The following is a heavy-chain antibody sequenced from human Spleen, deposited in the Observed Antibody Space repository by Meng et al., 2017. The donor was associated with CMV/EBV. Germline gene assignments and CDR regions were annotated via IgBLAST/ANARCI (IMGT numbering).Heavy chain of an antibody. D-gene: IGHD4-17*01. CDR2: INSDGSGT. Sequence: GGSLRLSCAASGFTISSNYMSWVRQAPGKGLEWVSRINSDGSGTNYADSVKGRFSVSRDNSKNTLYLQMTSLRVEETAVYYCAKGVSRTTVTTFDSWGQGTLVTVSS. J-gene: IGHJ4*02. CDR1: GFTISSNY. CDR3: AKGVSRTTVTTFDS. V-gene: IGHV3-23*03.